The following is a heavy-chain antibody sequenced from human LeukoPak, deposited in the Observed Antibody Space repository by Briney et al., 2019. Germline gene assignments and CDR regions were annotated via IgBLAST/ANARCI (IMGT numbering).Heavy chain of an antibody. CDR3: ARGGLGMTTVTKFDY. D-gene: IGHD4-17*01. V-gene: IGHV1-69*02. CDR1: GGTFSSYT. CDR2: IIPILGIA. J-gene: IGHJ4*02. Sequence: ASVKVSCKASGGTFSSYTISWVRQAPGQGLEWTGRIIPILGIANYAQKFQGRVTITADKSTSTAYMELSSLRSEDTAVYYCARGGLGMTTVTKFDYWGQGTLVTVSS.